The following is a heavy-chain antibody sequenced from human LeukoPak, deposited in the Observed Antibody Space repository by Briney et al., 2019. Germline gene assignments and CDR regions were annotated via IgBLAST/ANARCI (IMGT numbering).Heavy chain of an antibody. D-gene: IGHD3-3*02. Sequence: GGSLRLSCAAAGFTFSSYAMTWVRQAPGKGLEWVSAVSSSGGSTFYADSVKGRFTISRDNSNNALYLLMNSLRAEDTAVYYCVKGREAASIFDFWGQGALVTVSS. CDR3: VKGREAASIFDF. J-gene: IGHJ4*02. V-gene: IGHV3-23*01. CDR2: VSSSGGST. CDR1: GFTFSSYA.